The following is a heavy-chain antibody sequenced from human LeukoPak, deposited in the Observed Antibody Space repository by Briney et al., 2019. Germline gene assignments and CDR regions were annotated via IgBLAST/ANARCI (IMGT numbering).Heavy chain of an antibody. Sequence: SETLSLTCSVSGYSINSAYYWAWIRQSPGGGLECIASLHPGLDTYYNPSLQSRVTISMDESQNLFSLGLTSVTASDTAVYFCAAMTAVIRGRRFDSWGQGALVTVSS. D-gene: IGHD4-17*01. CDR2: LHPGLDT. CDR1: GYSINSAYY. J-gene: IGHJ4*02. CDR3: AAMTAVIRGRRFDS. V-gene: IGHV4-38-2*02.